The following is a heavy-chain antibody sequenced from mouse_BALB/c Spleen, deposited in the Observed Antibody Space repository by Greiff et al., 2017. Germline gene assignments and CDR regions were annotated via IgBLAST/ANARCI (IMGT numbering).Heavy chain of an antibody. V-gene: IGHV1S132*01. CDR2: IFPGTGTT. CDR1: GYTFTSYW. Sequence: VQLQQSGAELVKPGASVKLSCKTSGYTFTSYWIQWVKQRPGQGLGWIGEIFPGTGTTYYNEKFKGKATLTIDTSSSTAYMQLSSLTSEDSAVYFCARSYYYGSNPYAMDYWGQGTSVTVSS. D-gene: IGHD1-1*01. J-gene: IGHJ4*01. CDR3: ARSYYYGSNPYAMDY.